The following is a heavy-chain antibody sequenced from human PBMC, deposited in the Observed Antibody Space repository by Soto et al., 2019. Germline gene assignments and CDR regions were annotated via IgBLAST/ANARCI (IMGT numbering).Heavy chain of an antibody. CDR2: ISRSSSTI. CDR3: ARDSIESTVTTFDH. V-gene: IGHV3-48*01. D-gene: IGHD4-17*01. J-gene: IGHJ4*02. CDR1: GFTFSTYS. Sequence: PGGSLRLSCAASGFTFSTYSMNWVRQAPGKGLEWVSYISRSSSTIYYADSVKGRFTISRDNAKNSLYLQMNSLRAEDTAIYYCARDSIESTVTTFDHWGQGTLVTVSS.